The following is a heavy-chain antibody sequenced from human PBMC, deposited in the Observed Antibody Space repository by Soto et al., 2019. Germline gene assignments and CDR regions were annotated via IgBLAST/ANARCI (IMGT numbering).Heavy chain of an antibody. CDR3: AKWGGYYAYYSEMDV. J-gene: IGHJ6*02. Sequence: LRLSCAGYGFSFGGYAMSWVRQAPGKGLEWISGISGGGTSTYYAGSVKGRFTISRDSSVVYLQMNSLRADDTAVYYCAKWGGYYAYYSEMDVWGRGTTVTVSS. CDR2: ISGGGTST. D-gene: IGHD1-26*01. CDR1: GFSFGGYA. V-gene: IGHV3-23*01.